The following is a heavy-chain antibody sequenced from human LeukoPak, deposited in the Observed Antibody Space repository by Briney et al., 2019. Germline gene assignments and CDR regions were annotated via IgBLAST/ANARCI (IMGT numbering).Heavy chain of an antibody. D-gene: IGHD3-10*01. V-gene: IGHV3-23*01. Sequence: GGSLRLSCAASGFTFSSYAMSWVRQAPGKGLEWVSTISGGGGITYYADSVKGRFTISRDNSKNTVFLQMNSLRAEDTAVYYCAKGFYYYGSGSYRYFEQWGQGTLVTVSS. CDR1: GFTFSSYA. CDR2: ISGGGGIT. CDR3: AKGFYYYGSGSYRYFEQ. J-gene: IGHJ4*02.